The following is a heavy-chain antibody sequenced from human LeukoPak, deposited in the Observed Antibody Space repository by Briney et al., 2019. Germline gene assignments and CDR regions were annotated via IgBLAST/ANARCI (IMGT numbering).Heavy chain of an antibody. CDR1: GGSISSYY. D-gene: IGHD5-24*01. CDR3: ARDNSLRDTAWWFDP. J-gene: IGHJ5*02. V-gene: IGHV4-59*01. Sequence: PSETLSLTCTVSGGSISSYYWSWIRQPPGKGLEWIGYIYYSGSTNYNPSLKSRVTISVDTSKNQFSLKLSSVTAADTAVYYCARDNSLRDTAWWFDPWGQGTLVTVSS. CDR2: IYYSGST.